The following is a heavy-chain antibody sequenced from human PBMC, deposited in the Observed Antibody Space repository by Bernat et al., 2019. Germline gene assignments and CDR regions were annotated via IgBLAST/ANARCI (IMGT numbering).Heavy chain of an antibody. J-gene: IGHJ6*02. V-gene: IGHV3-30-3*01. CDR3: ARDGAPYCSGGSCRTYYYGMDV. CDR2: ISYDGSNK. CDR1: GFTFSSYA. D-gene: IGHD2-15*01. Sequence: VQLLESGGGLVQPGGSLRLSCAASGFTFSSYAMHWVRQAPGKGLEWVAVISYDGSNKYYADSVKGRFTISRDNSKNTLYLQMNSLRAEDTAVYYCARDGAPYCSGGSCRTYYYGMDVWGQGTTVTVSS.